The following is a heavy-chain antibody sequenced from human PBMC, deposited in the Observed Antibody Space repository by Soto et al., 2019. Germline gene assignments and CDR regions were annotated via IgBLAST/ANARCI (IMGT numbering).Heavy chain of an antibody. J-gene: IGHJ5*02. V-gene: IGHV3-21*01. CDR3: ARDPREYYYGAGSYMGLWFDP. Sequence: GGSLRLSCAASGFTFSSYSMNWVRQAPGKGLEWVSSISSSSSYIYYADSVKGRFTISRDNAKNSLYLQMNSLRAEDTAVYYCARDPREYYYGAGSYMGLWFDPWGQGTLVTVSS. CDR1: GFTFSSYS. CDR2: ISSSSSYI. D-gene: IGHD3-10*01.